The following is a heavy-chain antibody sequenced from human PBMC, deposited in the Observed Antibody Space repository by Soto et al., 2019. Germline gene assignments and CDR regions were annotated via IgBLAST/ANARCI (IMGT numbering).Heavy chain of an antibody. CDR1: GFTFSDAW. CDR2: IKSKADGETK. CDR3: CVIKRRDQYSTSGYWFDP. D-gene: IGHD4-4*01. Sequence: GESLKISCAASGFTFSDAWMSLVRQAPGKGLEWVGRIKSKADGETKDYGAPVRGRFTVSRDDSQDILYLHMNSLRIEDAAVYYCCVIKRRDQYSTSGYWFDPWGPGTLVTVSS. J-gene: IGHJ5*02. V-gene: IGHV3-15*01.